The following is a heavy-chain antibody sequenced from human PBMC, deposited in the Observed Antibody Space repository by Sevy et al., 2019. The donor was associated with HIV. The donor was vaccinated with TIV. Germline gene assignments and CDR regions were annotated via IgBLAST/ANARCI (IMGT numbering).Heavy chain of an antibody. V-gene: IGHV3-23*01. CDR2: MSGSCGST. D-gene: IGHD6-13*01. Sequence: GGSLRLSCAASGFTFSSYAMSWVRQAPGKGLGLVSAMSGSCGSTYYADPVQGRFTITRDNSKNKLYLQMNSLRAEDTAAYYCAKDELVGIAATVTLDYWGQGTLVTVSS. J-gene: IGHJ4*02. CDR1: GFTFSSYA. CDR3: AKDELVGIAATVTLDY.